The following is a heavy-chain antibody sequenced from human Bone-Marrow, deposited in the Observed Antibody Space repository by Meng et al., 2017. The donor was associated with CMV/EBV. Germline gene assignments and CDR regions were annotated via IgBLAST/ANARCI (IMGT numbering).Heavy chain of an antibody. CDR3: AREEFYYDSSGFYYYFDY. D-gene: IGHD3-22*01. CDR2: ISYSGSTI. Sequence: GESLKISCAASGFTFSDYEMNWVRQAPGKGLEWVSYISYSGSTIYFADSVKGRFTISRDNAKNTLFLQMNSLRAEDTAVFYCAREEFYYDSSGFYYYFDYWGQGTLVTVYS. V-gene: IGHV3-48*03. J-gene: IGHJ4*02. CDR1: GFTFSDYE.